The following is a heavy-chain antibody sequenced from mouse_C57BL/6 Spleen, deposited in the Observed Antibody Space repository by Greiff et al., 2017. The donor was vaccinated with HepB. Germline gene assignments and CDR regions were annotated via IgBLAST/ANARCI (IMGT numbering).Heavy chain of an antibody. V-gene: IGHV1-4*01. J-gene: IGHJ2*01. Sequence: VQLQQSGAELARPGASVKMSCKASGYTFTSYTMHWVKQRPGQGLEWIGYINPSSGYTKYNQKFKDKATLTADKSYSTAYMQLSSLTSEDSAVYYCARDWEGYCDYWGQVTTLTVSS. D-gene: IGHD4-1*01. CDR2: INPSSGYT. CDR1: GYTFTSYT. CDR3: ARDWEGYCDY.